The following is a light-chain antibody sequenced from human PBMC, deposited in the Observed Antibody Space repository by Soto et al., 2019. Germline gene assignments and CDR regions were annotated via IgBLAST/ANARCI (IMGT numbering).Light chain of an antibody. CDR3: QQSYSTPRGT. J-gene: IGKJ1*01. CDR1: QSISSY. CDR2: AAS. Sequence: DIQMTQSLSALSASVGDRVTITCRASQSISSYLNWYQQKPGKAPKLLIYAASSLQSGVPSRFSGSGSGTDFTLTISSLQPEDFATYYCQQSYSTPRGTFGQGAKADI. V-gene: IGKV1-39*01.